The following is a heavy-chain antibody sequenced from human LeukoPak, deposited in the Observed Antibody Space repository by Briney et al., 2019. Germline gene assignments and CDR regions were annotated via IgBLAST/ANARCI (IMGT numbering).Heavy chain of an antibody. CDR1: GFTFSNYA. CDR3: ANVELLLGYYFDY. CDR2: ISGSGGST. V-gene: IGHV3-23*01. J-gene: IGHJ4*02. Sequence: PGGSLRLSCTASGFTFSNYAVSWVRQAPGKGLEWVSAISGSGGSTYYADSVKGRFTISRDNSKNTLYLQMNSLRAEDTAVYYCANVELLLGYYFDYWGQGTMVTVSS. D-gene: IGHD2-15*01.